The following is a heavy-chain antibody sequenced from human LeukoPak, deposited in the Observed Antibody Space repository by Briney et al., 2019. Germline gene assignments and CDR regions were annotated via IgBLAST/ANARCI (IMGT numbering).Heavy chain of an antibody. CDR2: MNPNSGNT. D-gene: IGHD2-2*01. CDR3: ARPRDQGLRYCSSTSCDKGYYYGMDV. Sequence: ASVKVSCKASGYTFTSYDINWVRQATGQGLEWMGWMNPNSGNTIYAQKLQGRVTMTKNTSISTAYMELSSLRSEDTAVYYCARPRDQGLRYCSSTSCDKGYYYGMDVGGQGTTVTVSS. CDR1: GYTFTSYD. V-gene: IGHV1-8*01. J-gene: IGHJ6*02.